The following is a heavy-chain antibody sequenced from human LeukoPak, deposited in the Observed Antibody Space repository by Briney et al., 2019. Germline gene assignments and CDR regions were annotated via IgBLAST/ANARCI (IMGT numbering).Heavy chain of an antibody. CDR1: GGSISSSNW. D-gene: IGHD3-16*02. CDR3: ARFRALDDYVWGSYRSLDAFDI. Sequence: PSETLSLTCAVSGGSISSSNWWSWVRQPPGKGLEWIGEIYHSGSTNYNPSLKSRVTISVDKSKNQFSLKLSSVTAADTAVYYCARFRALDDYVWGSYRSLDAFDIWGQGTMVTVSS. CDR2: IYHSGST. V-gene: IGHV4-4*02. J-gene: IGHJ3*02.